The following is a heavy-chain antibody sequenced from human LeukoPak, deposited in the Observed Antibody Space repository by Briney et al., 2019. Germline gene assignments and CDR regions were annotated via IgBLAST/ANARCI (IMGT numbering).Heavy chain of an antibody. CDR2: ISGSGGST. V-gene: IGHV3-23*01. CDR1: GFTFSSYA. J-gene: IGHJ4*02. CDR3: AKGHIAVAGTAHLDY. D-gene: IGHD6-19*01. Sequence: PGGSLRLSCAASGFTFSSYAMSWVRQAPGKGLEWVSAISGSGGSTYYADSVKGRFTISRDNSKNTLYLQMNSLRAEDTAVYYYAKGHIAVAGTAHLDYCGQGTLVTVSS.